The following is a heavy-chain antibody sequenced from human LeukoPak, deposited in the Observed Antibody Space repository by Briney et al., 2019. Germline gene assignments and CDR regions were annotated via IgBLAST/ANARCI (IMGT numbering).Heavy chain of an antibody. Sequence: GASVKVSCKASGYPFTSFGISWARQAPGQGLEWMGWISGYNGKTKYAQNLQGRVTMTTDTSTSTAYMELGSLRSDDTAVYYCARDRVYDYSNPRGFDHWGQGTLVTVSS. D-gene: IGHD3-16*01. CDR3: ARDRVYDYSNPRGFDH. CDR1: GYPFTSFG. J-gene: IGHJ4*02. CDR2: ISGYNGKT. V-gene: IGHV1-18*01.